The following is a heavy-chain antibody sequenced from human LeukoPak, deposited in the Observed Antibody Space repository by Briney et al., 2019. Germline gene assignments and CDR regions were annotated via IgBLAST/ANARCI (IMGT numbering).Heavy chain of an antibody. CDR2: ISGSGGST. J-gene: IGHJ6*02. CDR3: AKVGHVLRFLEWFYV. CDR1: GFTFSSYA. Sequence: GGSLRLSCAASGFTFSSYAMSWVRQAPGKGLEWVSAISGSGGSTYYADSVKGRFTISRDNSKNTLYLQMNSLRAEDTAVYYCAKVGHVLRFLEWFYVWGQGTTVTVSS. V-gene: IGHV3-23*01. D-gene: IGHD3-3*01.